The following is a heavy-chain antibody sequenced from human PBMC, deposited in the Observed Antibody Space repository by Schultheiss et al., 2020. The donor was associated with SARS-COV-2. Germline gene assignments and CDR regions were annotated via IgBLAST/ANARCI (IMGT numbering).Heavy chain of an antibody. D-gene: IGHD5-24*01. V-gene: IGHV3-30*19. Sequence: GGSLRLSCAASGFTFSSYGMHWVRQAPGKGLEWVAVIWYDGSNKYYADSVKGRFTISRDNSKNTLYLQMSSLRAEDTAVYYCASGGWLQWEDVPDYWGQGTLVTVSS. CDR3: ASGGWLQWEDVPDY. CDR2: IWYDGSNK. J-gene: IGHJ4*02. CDR1: GFTFSSYG.